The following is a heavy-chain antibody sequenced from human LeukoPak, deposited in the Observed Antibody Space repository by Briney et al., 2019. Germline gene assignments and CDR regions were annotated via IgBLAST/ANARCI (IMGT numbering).Heavy chain of an antibody. CDR2: INPNSGGT. CDR3: ARDRSRKAFINHSFGY. J-gene: IGHJ4*02. Sequence: ASVKVSCKASGYTFTGYYMHWVRQAPGQGLEWMGWINPNSGGTNYAQKFQGRVTMTRDTSISTAYMELSRLRSDDTAVYYCARDRSRKAFINHSFGYWGQGTLVTVSS. CDR1: GYTFTGYY. V-gene: IGHV1-2*02. D-gene: IGHD3-16*02.